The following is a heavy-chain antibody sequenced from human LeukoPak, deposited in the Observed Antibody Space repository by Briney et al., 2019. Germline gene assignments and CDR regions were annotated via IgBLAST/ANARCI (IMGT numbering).Heavy chain of an antibody. CDR3: ARARSQYGDYVIDAFDI. CDR2: IIPIFGTA. Sequence: GASVKVSCKASGGTFSSYAISWVRQAPGQGLEWMGGIIPIFGTANYAQKFQGRVTITADESTSTAYMELSSLRSEDTAVYYCARARSQYGDYVIDAFDIWGQGTMVTVSS. D-gene: IGHD4-17*01. V-gene: IGHV1-69*13. J-gene: IGHJ3*02. CDR1: GGTFSSYA.